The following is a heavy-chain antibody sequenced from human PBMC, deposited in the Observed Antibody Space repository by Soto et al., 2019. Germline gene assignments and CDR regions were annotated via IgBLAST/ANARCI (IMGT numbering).Heavy chain of an antibody. CDR3: AREKPRFLEWLSFFDY. CDR1: GFTFSSYS. D-gene: IGHD3-3*01. J-gene: IGHJ4*02. V-gene: IGHV3-21*01. CDR2: ISSSSSYI. Sequence: VQLVESGGGLVKPGGSLRLSCAASGFTFSSYSMNWVRQAPGKGLEWVSSISSSSSYIYYADSVKGRFTISRDNAKNSLYLQMNSLRAEDTAVYYCAREKPRFLEWLSFFDYWGQGTLVTVSS.